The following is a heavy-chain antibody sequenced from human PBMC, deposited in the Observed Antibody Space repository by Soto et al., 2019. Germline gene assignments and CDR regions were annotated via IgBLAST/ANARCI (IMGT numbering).Heavy chain of an antibody. CDR1: GYTFTGYY. CDR3: ARDQGNYYGSGSYSDAFDI. D-gene: IGHD3-10*01. J-gene: IGHJ3*02. CDR2: INPNSGGT. V-gene: IGHV1-2*04. Sequence: ASVKVSCKASGYTFTGYYMHWVRQAPGQGLEWMGWINPNSGGTNYAQKFQGWVTMTRDTSISTAYMELSRLRSDDTAVYYCARDQGNYYGSGSYSDAFDIWGQGTTVTVSS.